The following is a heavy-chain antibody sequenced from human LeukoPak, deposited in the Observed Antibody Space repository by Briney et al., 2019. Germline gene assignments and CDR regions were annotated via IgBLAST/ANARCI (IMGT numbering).Heavy chain of an antibody. V-gene: IGHV1-24*01. D-gene: IGHD3-10*01. CDR2: FDPEDGET. CDR1: GYTLTELS. CDR3: ATDQRGAGLGFRYGSGSYNGMDV. J-gene: IGHJ6*02. Sequence: ASVKVSCKVSGYTLTELSMHWVRQTPGKGLEWMGGFDPEDGETLYAQKFQDRVTMTEDTSTDTAYMELSSPRSEDTAVYYCATDQRGAGLGFRYGSGSYNGMDVWGQGTTVTVSS.